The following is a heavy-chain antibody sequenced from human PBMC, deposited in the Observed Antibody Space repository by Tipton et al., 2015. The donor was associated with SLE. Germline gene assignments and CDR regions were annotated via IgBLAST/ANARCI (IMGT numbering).Heavy chain of an antibody. J-gene: IGHJ6*02. D-gene: IGHD4/OR15-4a*01. CDR3: VRQGGTMGPYHRIDF. V-gene: IGHV4-39*01. CDR1: GGSISSNVYY. CDR2: VHYNGRS. Sequence: LRLSCSVSGGSISSNVYYWGWMRQSPGKGLEWIAYVHYNGRSYSNPSLKSRVTTSLDTSNNQFSLKLFSVTAADTAVYYCVRQGGTMGPYHRIDFWGQGTTVTVSS.